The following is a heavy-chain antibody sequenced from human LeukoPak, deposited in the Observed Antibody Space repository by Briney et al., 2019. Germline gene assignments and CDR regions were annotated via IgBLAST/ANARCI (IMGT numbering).Heavy chain of an antibody. Sequence: SETLSLTCAVYGGSFSGYYWSWIRQPPGKGLEWIGEINHSGSTNYNPSLKSRVTISVDTSKNQFSLKVSSMTAADTAVYYCTKSDGYGLIRIWGQGTMVTVSS. CDR1: GGSFSGYY. V-gene: IGHV4-34*01. CDR3: TKSDGYGLIRI. CDR2: INHSGST. J-gene: IGHJ3*02. D-gene: IGHD5-18*01.